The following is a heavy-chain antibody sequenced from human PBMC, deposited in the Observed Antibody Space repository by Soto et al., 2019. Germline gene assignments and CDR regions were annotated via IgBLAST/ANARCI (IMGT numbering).Heavy chain of an antibody. J-gene: IGHJ3*02. CDR1: GGSISSSSYY. Sequence: QLQLQESGPGLVKPSETLSLTCTVSGGSISSSSYYWGWIRQPPGKGLEWIGSIYYSGSTYYNPSLKSRVTISVDTSKNQFSLKLSSVTAADTAVYYCARQNSSSLGGAFDIWGQGTMVTVSS. CDR2: IYYSGST. CDR3: ARQNSSSLGGAFDI. D-gene: IGHD6-13*01. V-gene: IGHV4-39*01.